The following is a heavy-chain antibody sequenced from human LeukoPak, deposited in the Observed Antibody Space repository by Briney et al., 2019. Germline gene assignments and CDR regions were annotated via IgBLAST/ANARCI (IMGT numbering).Heavy chain of an antibody. D-gene: IGHD6-13*01. Sequence: PGGSLRLSCAASGFTFSSYSMNWVRQAPGKGLEWVSSISSSSSYIYYADSVKGRFTISRDNAKNSLYLQMNSLRAEDTAVYYCAREFRAATVNDYWGQGTLVTVSP. CDR2: ISSSSSYI. V-gene: IGHV3-21*01. CDR3: AREFRAATVNDY. CDR1: GFTFSSYS. J-gene: IGHJ4*02.